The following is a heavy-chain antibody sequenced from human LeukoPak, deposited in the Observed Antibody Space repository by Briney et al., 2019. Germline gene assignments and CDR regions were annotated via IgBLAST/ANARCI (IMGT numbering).Heavy chain of an antibody. CDR1: GYFFTGFY. V-gene: IGHV1-2*06. D-gene: IGHD2-21*01. J-gene: IGHJ5*02. CDR3: TRDLGGALAWFDP. Sequence: ASVKVSCKASGYFFTGFYIHWVRQAPGQGLEWMGRMNPSNGNTDFAQNFQGRVTMTRDTSITTAYMELGSLTSDDTAVYYCTRDLGGALAWFDPWGQGTLVTVSS. CDR2: MNPSNGNT.